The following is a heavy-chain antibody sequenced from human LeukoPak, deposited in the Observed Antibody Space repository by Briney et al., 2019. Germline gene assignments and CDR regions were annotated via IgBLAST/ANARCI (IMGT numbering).Heavy chain of an antibody. CDR2: ISAYNGNT. J-gene: IGHJ6*02. CDR1: GYTFTGYY. D-gene: IGHD6-13*01. CDR3: ARDGEAAAVYYYYYGMDV. Sequence: ASVKVSCKASGYTFTGYYMHWVRQAPGQGLEWMGWISAYNGNTNYAQKLQGRVTMTTDTSTSTAYMELRSLRSDDTAVYYCARDGEAAAVYYYYYGMDVWGQGTTVTVSS. V-gene: IGHV1-18*04.